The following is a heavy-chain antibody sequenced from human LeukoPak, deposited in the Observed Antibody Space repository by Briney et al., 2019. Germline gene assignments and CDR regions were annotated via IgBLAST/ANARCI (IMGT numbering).Heavy chain of an antibody. CDR1: GFTFSSYS. CDR2: ISSSSYI. V-gene: IGHV3-21*01. J-gene: IGHJ4*02. CDR3: AKYYYGSGSPIFDY. Sequence: PGGSLRLSCAASGFTFSSYSMNWVRQAPGKGLEWVSSISSSSYIYYADSVKGRFTISRDNAKNSLYLQMNSLRAEDTAVYYCAKYYYGSGSPIFDYWGQGTLVTVSS. D-gene: IGHD3-10*01.